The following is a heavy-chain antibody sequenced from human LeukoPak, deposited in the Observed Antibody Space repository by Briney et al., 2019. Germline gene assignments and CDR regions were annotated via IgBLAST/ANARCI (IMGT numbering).Heavy chain of an antibody. CDR1: GFTFSNYG. V-gene: IGHV3-23*01. CDR3: AKAARSSWYNWFDP. J-gene: IGHJ5*02. Sequence: GGSLRLSCAASGFTFSNYGMSWVRQAPGKGLEWVSAISTSASETHYADSVKGRFTISRDNSKNTLYLQMNSLRAEDTAVYYCAKAARSSWYNWFDPWGQGTLVTVSS. D-gene: IGHD6-13*01. CDR2: ISTSASET.